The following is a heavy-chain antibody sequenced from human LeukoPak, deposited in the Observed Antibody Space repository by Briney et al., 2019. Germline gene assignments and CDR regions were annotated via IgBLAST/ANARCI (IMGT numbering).Heavy chain of an antibody. CDR1: GDSVSSNSVA. CDR3: ARAPYLNWYFDL. Sequence: SQTLSLTCAISGDSVSSNSVAWNWIRQSPSRGLEWLGRTYYRSKWYSDYAVSVKSRITINPDTSKNQFSLQLNSVTPEDTAVYYCARAPYLNWYFDLWGRGALVTVSS. J-gene: IGHJ2*01. D-gene: IGHD3-16*01. V-gene: IGHV6-1*01. CDR2: TYYRSKWYS.